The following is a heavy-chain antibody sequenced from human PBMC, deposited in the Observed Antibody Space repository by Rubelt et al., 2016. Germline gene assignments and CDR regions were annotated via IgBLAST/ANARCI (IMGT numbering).Heavy chain of an antibody. D-gene: IGHD4-23*01. CDR3: AGDYGGNSAVS. V-gene: IGHV4-38-2*02. CDR1: GYSISGGCF. CDR2: IYHSGGT. J-gene: IGHJ5*02. Sequence: QVQLQESGPGLVKPSETLSLTCTVSGYSISGGCFWGWIRQPPGKGLEWIASIYHSGGTYYNPSLKSQVTLSVETSMNQFPLKLTSVTAADTAVYYCAGDYGGNSAVSWGRGTLITVSS.